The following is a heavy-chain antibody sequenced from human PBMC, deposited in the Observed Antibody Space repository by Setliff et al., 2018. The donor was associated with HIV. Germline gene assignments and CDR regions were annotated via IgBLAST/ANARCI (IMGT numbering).Heavy chain of an antibody. D-gene: IGHD2-15*01. J-gene: IGHJ4*02. CDR2: IYYSGST. Sequence: SETLSLTCTVSGGSISSTSYYWGGIRQPPGKGLEWIGSIYYSGSTYYNPSLKSRVTISVDTSKNQFSLKLSSVTAADTAVYYCARHPPYCSGGSCYRGRGYYFDYWGQGTLVTVSS. CDR3: ARHPPYCSGGSCYRGRGYYFDY. CDR1: GGSISSTSYY. V-gene: IGHV4-39*01.